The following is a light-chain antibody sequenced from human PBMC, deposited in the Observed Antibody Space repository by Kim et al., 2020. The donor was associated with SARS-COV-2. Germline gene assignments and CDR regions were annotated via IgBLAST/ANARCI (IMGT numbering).Light chain of an antibody. CDR1: QSVRGDY. Sequence: SPGERATLSCRASQSVRGDYVAWYQQKPGLTPRLLIYGASIRATDIPDRFSGSGSETDFTLDISPLDPDDFAVYYCHQYGSSPRTFGQGTKVDIK. CDR3: HQYGSSPRT. CDR2: GAS. V-gene: IGKV3-20*01. J-gene: IGKJ1*01.